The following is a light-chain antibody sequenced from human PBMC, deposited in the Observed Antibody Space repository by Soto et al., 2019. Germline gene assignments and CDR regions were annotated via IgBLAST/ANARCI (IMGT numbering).Light chain of an antibody. Sequence: NFMLTQPHSVSESPGKTVTISCTRSSGSIASNYVQWYQQRPGSAPTTVIYEDNQRPAGVPERFSGSIDSSSNSASLTISGLKTDDEADYYCQSYDSSNVVFGGGTKRTVL. V-gene: IGLV6-57*03. CDR3: QSYDSSNVV. CDR2: EDN. CDR1: SGSIASNY. J-gene: IGLJ2*01.